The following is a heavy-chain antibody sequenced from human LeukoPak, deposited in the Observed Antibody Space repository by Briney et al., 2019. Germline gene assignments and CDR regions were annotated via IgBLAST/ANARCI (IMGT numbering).Heavy chain of an antibody. J-gene: IGHJ5*02. CDR1: GGSISSYY. Sequence: PSETLSLTCTVSGGSISSYYWSWVRQAPGKGLEWVSAISGSGGSTYYADSVKGRFTISRDNSKNTLYLQMNSLRAEDTAVYYCAKDLDMEFDPWGQGTLVTVSS. CDR3: AKDLDMEFDP. CDR2: ISGSGGST. V-gene: IGHV3-23*01. D-gene: IGHD2-15*01.